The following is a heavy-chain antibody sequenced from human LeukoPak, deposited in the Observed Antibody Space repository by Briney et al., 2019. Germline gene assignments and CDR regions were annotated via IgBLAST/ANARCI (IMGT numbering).Heavy chain of an antibody. CDR2: IYYSGRT. V-gene: IGHV4-59*08. Sequence: PSETLSLTCSLSDGSLRRYYWSSIPPPPGTGREWMGHIYYSGRTNYNPSLKSRVTISLDMSKNQFSLKLSSVTAADTAVYYCERRGSSNNWGYGYYYYYMDVWGKGTTVTVSS. J-gene: IGHJ6*03. CDR3: ERRGSSNNWGYGYYYYYMDV. D-gene: IGHD7-27*01. CDR1: DGSLRRYY.